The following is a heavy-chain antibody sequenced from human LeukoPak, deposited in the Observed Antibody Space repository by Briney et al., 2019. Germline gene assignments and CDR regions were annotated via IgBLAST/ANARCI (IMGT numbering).Heavy chain of an antibody. V-gene: IGHV3-7*03. D-gene: IGHD6-13*01. CDR2: ISPEGDK. Sequence: GGSLRLSCVASGFTFSTYAMGWVRQVPGQGLEWVSRISPEGDKSYVNLVKGRFTVSRDIGANTVFLEMKSLRVEDTSIYYWVRVLEVMGSGWYGDAFDMWGRGTMVTVSS. CDR1: GFTFSTYA. CDR3: VRVLEVMGSGWYGDAFDM. J-gene: IGHJ3*02.